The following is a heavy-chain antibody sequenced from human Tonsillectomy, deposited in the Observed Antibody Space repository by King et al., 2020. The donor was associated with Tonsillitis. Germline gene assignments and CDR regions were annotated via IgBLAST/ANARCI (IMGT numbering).Heavy chain of an antibody. J-gene: IGHJ2*01. Sequence: VQLVESGGGLVQPGRSLRLSCAASGFTFDDYAMHWVRQAPGKGLEWVSGISWNSGSIGYADSVKGRFTISRDNAKNSLYLQMNSLRPEDTAFYYCAKDRELVTTVVQYSYFDLWGRGTLVTVSS. CDR1: GFTFDDYA. CDR3: AKDRELVTTVVQYSYFDL. D-gene: IGHD1-1*01. CDR2: ISWNSGSI. V-gene: IGHV3-9*01.